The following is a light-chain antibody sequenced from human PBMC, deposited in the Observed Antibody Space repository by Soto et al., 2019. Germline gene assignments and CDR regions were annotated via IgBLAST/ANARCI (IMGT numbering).Light chain of an antibody. Sequence: QSVLTQPPSASTTPGQRVTISCSGSSSNIGSNTVNWYQQLPGTAPKLLIYNNNQRPSGVPDRISGSKSATSASLAISGLQSEDEADSYCAAWDDSLNGVLFGGGTKVTVL. J-gene: IGLJ2*01. CDR1: SSNIGSNT. CDR3: AAWDDSLNGVL. CDR2: NNN. V-gene: IGLV1-44*01.